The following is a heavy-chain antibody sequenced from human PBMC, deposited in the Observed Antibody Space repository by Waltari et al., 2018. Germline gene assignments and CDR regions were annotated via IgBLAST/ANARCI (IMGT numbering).Heavy chain of an antibody. Sequence: QLELQESGPGLVTPSETLSLTCSVPGGSIRRSGYDWVWIRQPPGKGLAWFGGIYYSGTTYYNPSLNSRVTISVDTSKNQFSLKLTSVTAADTAMYFCARQSYYDESGHDWGQGTLVTVSS. CDR3: ARQSYYDESGHD. V-gene: IGHV4-39*01. CDR2: IYYSGTT. J-gene: IGHJ4*02. CDR1: GGSIRRSGYD. D-gene: IGHD3-22*01.